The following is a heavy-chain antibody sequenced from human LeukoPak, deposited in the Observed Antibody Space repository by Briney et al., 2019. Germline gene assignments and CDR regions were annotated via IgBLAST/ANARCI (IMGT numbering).Heavy chain of an antibody. CDR3: ARALLSYYYDSSGYSVRDYYYYGMDV. CDR2: IYYSGST. J-gene: IGHJ6*02. D-gene: IGHD3-22*01. V-gene: IGHV4-30-4*01. CDR1: GGSISSGDYY. Sequence: PSETLSLTCTVSGGSISSGDYYWSWIRQPPGKGLEWIGYIYYSGSTYYNPSLKSRVTISVDTSKNQFSLKLSSVTAADTAVYYCARALLSYYYDSSGYSVRDYYYYGMDVWGQGTTVTVSS.